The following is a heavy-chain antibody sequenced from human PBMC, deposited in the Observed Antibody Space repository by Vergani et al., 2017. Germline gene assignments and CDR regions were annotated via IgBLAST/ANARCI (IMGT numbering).Heavy chain of an antibody. CDR2: IIPILGIA. Sequence: QVQLVQSGAEVKKPGSSVKVSCKASGGTFSSYAISWVRQAPGQGLEWMGRIIPILGIANYAQKFQGRVTITADKSTSTAYMELSSLRSEATAVYYCARGGIVATMDWFDPWGQGTLVTVSS. CDR1: GGTFSSYA. J-gene: IGHJ5*02. D-gene: IGHD5-12*01. CDR3: ARGGIVATMDWFDP. V-gene: IGHV1-69*04.